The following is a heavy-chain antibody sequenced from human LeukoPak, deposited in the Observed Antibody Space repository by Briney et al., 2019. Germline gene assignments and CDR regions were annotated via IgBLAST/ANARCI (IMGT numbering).Heavy chain of an antibody. D-gene: IGHD2-21*01. J-gene: IGHJ6*02. CDR2: NKHSGST. Sequence: SETLSLTCAVYGGALSGYYWSWIRQPPGKGLEWIVENKHSGSTNYYASLNSRVTISVDTSKNQFSLELSSGAAADTAVYYCESVAYGMDVWGQGTTVTVSS. CDR1: GGALSGYY. V-gene: IGHV4-34*01. CDR3: ESVAYGMDV.